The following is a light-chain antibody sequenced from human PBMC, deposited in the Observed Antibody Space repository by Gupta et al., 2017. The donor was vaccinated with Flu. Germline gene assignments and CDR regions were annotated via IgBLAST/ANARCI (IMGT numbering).Light chain of an antibody. Sequence: SYELTQPPSVSVSPGQTARITCSGDALPKQYAYWYQQKPGQAPVLVIYKDSERHSGIPERFSGSSSGTTVTLTISGVQAEEEADYYCQSADSSGTYHVVFGGGIKLTVL. J-gene: IGLJ2*01. V-gene: IGLV3-25*02. CDR2: KDS. CDR3: QSADSSGTYHVV. CDR1: ALPKQY.